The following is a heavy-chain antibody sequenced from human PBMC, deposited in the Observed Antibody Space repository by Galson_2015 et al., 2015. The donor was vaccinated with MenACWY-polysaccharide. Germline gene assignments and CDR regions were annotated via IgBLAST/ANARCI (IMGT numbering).Heavy chain of an antibody. D-gene: IGHD6-13*01. J-gene: IGHJ4*02. CDR3: TRLSTNGSSWTPFEY. CDR2: IYPGDSDT. CDR1: QYTFSNYW. V-gene: IGHV5-51*01. Sequence: QSGAEVKKPGESLEISCQGSQYTFSNYWVAWVRQMPGKGLEWLGIIYPGDSDTRYSPSFQGQVTISADKSISTAYLQWTSLKASDTAIYYCTRLSTNGSSWTPFEYWGQGTLVTVS.